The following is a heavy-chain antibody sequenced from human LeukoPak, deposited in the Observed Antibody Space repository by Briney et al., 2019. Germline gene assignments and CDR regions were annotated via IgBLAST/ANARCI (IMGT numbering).Heavy chain of an antibody. Sequence: SETLSLTCTVSGGSISIYNWSWIRQPAGKGLEWIGHMYSNGRTDYNPSLKSRVTMSVDTSKNQLSVKLSSVTAADTAVYYCARTVTPDAFDIWGQGTMVTVSS. CDR3: ARTVTPDAFDI. D-gene: IGHD4-17*01. J-gene: IGHJ3*02. CDR2: MYSNGRT. CDR1: GGSISIYN. V-gene: IGHV4-4*07.